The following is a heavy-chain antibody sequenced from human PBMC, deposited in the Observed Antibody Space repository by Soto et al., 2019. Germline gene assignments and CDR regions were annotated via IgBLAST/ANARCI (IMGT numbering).Heavy chain of an antibody. CDR1: GYTFTSYD. CDR3: ARGRRVRGVIIPDYYYYYMEV. CDR2: MNPNSGNT. Sequence: ASVKVSCKASGYTFTSYDINWVRQATGQGLEWMGWMNPNSGNTGYAQKFQGRVTMTRNTSISTAYMELSSLRSEDTAVYYCARGRRVRGVIIPDYYYYYMEVWGKGTTVTVSS. D-gene: IGHD3-10*01. V-gene: IGHV1-8*01. J-gene: IGHJ6*03.